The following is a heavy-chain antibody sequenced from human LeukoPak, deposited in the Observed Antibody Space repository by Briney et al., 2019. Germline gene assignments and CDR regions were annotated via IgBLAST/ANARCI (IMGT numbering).Heavy chain of an antibody. CDR3: ATEGKMVRGVYTDY. V-gene: IGHV1-69*06. Sequence: ASVKVSCKASGGTFSTYAITWVRQAPGQGLEWMGGIIPIFGTANYAQKFQGRVTMTADTSTDTVYMELSSLRSEDTAVYYCATEGKMVRGVYTDYWGQGTLVTVSS. CDR2: IIPIFGTA. J-gene: IGHJ4*02. D-gene: IGHD3-10*01. CDR1: GGTFSTYA.